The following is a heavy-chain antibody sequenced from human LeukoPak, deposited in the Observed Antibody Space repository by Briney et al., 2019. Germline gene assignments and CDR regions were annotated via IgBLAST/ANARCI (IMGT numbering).Heavy chain of an antibody. Sequence: GASVKVSCKASGGTFSNYAISWVPQAPGQGLEWMGGIIPSFDTANYAQKFQGRVTITADESTSTAYMELSSLRSEDTAVYYCARDIGGSSPHAFDYWGQGTLVTVSS. V-gene: IGHV1-69*13. CDR1: GGTFSNYA. CDR3: ARDIGGSSPHAFDY. J-gene: IGHJ4*02. D-gene: IGHD2-15*01. CDR2: IIPSFDTA.